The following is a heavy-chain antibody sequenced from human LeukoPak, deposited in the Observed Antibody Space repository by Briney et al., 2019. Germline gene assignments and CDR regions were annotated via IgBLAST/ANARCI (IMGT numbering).Heavy chain of an antibody. V-gene: IGHV3-48*03. CDR1: GCTFSSYE. CDR3: ASGTYYFDTSAYKSQI. J-gene: IGHJ3*02. D-gene: IGHD3-22*01. CDR2: ISSSGNTI. Sequence: GGSLRLSCAASGCTFSSYEMNWVRQAPAKGLEWVSYISSSGNTIYYADSAKGRFTISRDNAKNSLYLQMNSLRVEDTALYYSASGTYYFDTSAYKSQIWGRGTMVTVSS.